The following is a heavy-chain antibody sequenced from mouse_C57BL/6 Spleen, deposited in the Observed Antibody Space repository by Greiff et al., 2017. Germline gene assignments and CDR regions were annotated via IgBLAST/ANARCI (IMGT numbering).Heavy chain of an antibody. J-gene: IGHJ3*01. CDR3: TRGGYYGSSYVAY. Sequence: QVQLQQPGAELVKPGASVKMSCKASGYTFTSYWITGVKQRPGKGLEWIGDIYPGSGSTNYNEKFKSKATLTVETSSSTAYMQLSSLTSEDSAVYYCTRGGYYGSSYVAYWGQGALVTVSA. CDR2: IYPGSGST. V-gene: IGHV1-55*01. D-gene: IGHD1-1*01. CDR1: GYTFTSYW.